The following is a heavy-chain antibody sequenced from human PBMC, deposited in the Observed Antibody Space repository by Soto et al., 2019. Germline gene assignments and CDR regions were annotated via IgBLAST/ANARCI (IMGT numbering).Heavy chain of an antibody. D-gene: IGHD6-13*01. CDR2: IYYSGST. Sequence: QVQLQESGPGLVKPSETLSLTCTVSGGSISSYYWSWIRQPPGKGLEWIGYIYYSGSTNYNPSLKIRVTISVDTSKNQFSLKLSSVTAADTAVYYCARDTGIAAGTSRPYNWFDPWGQGTLVTVSS. V-gene: IGHV4-59*01. CDR1: GGSISSYY. J-gene: IGHJ5*02. CDR3: ARDTGIAAGTSRPYNWFDP.